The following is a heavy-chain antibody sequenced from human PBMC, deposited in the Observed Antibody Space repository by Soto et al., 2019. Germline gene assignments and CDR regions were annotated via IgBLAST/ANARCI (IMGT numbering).Heavy chain of an antibody. Sequence: PSETLSLTCTVSGGSISSGGYYWSWIRQHPGKGLEWIGYIYYSGSTYYNPSLKSRVTISVDTSKNQFYLKLSSVTAADTAVYYCARVDYGEGEGLYYYYMDVWGKGTTVTVSS. CDR3: ARVDYGEGEGLYYYYMDV. CDR2: IYYSGST. CDR1: GGSISSGGYY. D-gene: IGHD4-17*01. J-gene: IGHJ6*03. V-gene: IGHV4-31*03.